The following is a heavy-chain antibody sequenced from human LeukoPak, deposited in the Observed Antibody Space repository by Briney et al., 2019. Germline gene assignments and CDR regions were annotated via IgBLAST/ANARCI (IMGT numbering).Heavy chain of an antibody. J-gene: IGHJ5*02. V-gene: IGHV4-59*01. CDR3: ARGLWFGEYNWFDP. CDR1: GGSISSYY. CDR2: IYYSGST. D-gene: IGHD3-10*01. Sequence: PSETLSLTCTVSGGSISSYYWSWIRQPPGKGLEWMGYIYYSGSTNYNPSLKSRVTISVDTSKNQFSLKLSSVTAADTAVYYCARGLWFGEYNWFDPWGQGTLVTVSS.